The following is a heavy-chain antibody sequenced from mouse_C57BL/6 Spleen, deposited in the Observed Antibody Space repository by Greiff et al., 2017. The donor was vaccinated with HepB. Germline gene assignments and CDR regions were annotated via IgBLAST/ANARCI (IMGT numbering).Heavy chain of an antibody. J-gene: IGHJ1*03. V-gene: IGHV1-82*01. Sequence: VQVVESGPELVKPGASVKISCKASGYAFSSSWMNWVKQRPGKGLEWIGRIYPGDGDTNYNGKFKGKATLTADKSSSTAYMQLSSLTSEDSAVYFCARNDGSSYSYWYFDVWGTGTTVTVSS. CDR2: IYPGDGDT. D-gene: IGHD1-1*01. CDR3: ARNDGSSYSYWYFDV. CDR1: GYAFSSSW.